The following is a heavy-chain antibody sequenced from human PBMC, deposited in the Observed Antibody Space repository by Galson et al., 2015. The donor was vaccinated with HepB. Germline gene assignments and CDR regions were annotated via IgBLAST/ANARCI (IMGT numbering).Heavy chain of an antibody. CDR2: ISYDGSNK. D-gene: IGHD6-6*01. J-gene: IGHJ4*02. Sequence: SLRLSCAASGFTFSSYGMHWVRQAPGKGLEWVAVISYDGSNKYYADSVKGRFTISRDNSKNTLYLQMNSLRAEDTAVYYCAKDSSSSALDYWGQGTLVTVSS. CDR1: GFTFSSYG. CDR3: AKDSSSSALDY. V-gene: IGHV3-30*18.